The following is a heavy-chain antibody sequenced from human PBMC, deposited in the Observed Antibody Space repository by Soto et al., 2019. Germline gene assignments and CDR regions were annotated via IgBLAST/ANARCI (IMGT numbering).Heavy chain of an antibody. V-gene: IGHV4-34*01. CDR1: GGSFSGYY. D-gene: IGHD4-4*01. CDR2: INHSGST. J-gene: IGHJ6*02. Sequence: LSLTCAVYGGSFSGYYWSWIRQPPGKGLEWIGEINHSGSTNYNPSLKSRVTISVDTSKNQFSLKLSSVTAADTALYYCARVSVTITTLLSPYYYSYRMDVWGQGTTVTVSS. CDR3: ARVSVTITTLLSPYYYSYRMDV.